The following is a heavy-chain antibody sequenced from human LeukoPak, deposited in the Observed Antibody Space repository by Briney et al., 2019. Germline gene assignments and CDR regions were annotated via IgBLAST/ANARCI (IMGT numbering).Heavy chain of an antibody. CDR1: GFTFTTYW. J-gene: IGHJ4*02. CDR2: ISSSSSTI. CDR3: ARGPYRGAVAGRLDY. D-gene: IGHD6-19*01. V-gene: IGHV3-48*01. Sequence: GESLRLSCAASGFTFTTYWMSWVRQAPGEGREWVSYISSSSSTIYYADSVKGRFTISRDNAKNSLYLQMNSLRAEDTAVYYCARGPYRGAVAGRLDYWGQGTLVTVSS.